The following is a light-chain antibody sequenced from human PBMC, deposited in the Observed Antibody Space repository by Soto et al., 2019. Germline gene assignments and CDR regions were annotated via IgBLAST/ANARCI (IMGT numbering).Light chain of an antibody. CDR1: SSDVGGYGY. J-gene: IGLJ3*02. Sequence: QSVLTQPASVSGSPGLSITISCTGTSSDVGGYGYVSWYQHHPGKAPKLMIYEVSNRPSGVSNRFSGSKSGNTASLTISGLQAEDEADYYCCSYTSSNTRVFGGGTKLTVL. V-gene: IGLV2-14*01. CDR3: CSYTSSNTRV. CDR2: EVS.